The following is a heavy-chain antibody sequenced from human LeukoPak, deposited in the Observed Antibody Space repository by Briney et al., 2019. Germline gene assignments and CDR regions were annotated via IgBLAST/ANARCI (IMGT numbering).Heavy chain of an antibody. J-gene: IGHJ3*02. CDR3: VRDGGATWQYDAFDI. V-gene: IGHV3-7*01. Sequence: GGSLRLSCAVSGFSFSNYWMNWVRQAPGKGLEWVANINQDGSVENYVDSVKGRFTISRDNAKNSLYLQMNSLRAEDTAVYCCVRDGGATWQYDAFDIWGQGAKVTVSS. CDR2: INQDGSVE. D-gene: IGHD2-15*01. CDR1: GFSFSNYW.